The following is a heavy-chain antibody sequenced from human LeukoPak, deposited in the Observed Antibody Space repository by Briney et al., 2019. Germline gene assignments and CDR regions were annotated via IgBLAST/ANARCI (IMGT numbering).Heavy chain of an antibody. CDR2: INSDGSSA. Sequence: GGSLRLSYAASGFTFSTYAMSWVRQAPGKGLVWVSRINSDGSSASYADSVKGRFTISRDNAKNTLYLQMNSLRVEDTAVYYCARAQWELPFDLWGRGTLVTVSS. J-gene: IGHJ2*01. CDR1: GFTFSTYA. V-gene: IGHV3-74*01. CDR3: ARAQWELPFDL. D-gene: IGHD1-26*01.